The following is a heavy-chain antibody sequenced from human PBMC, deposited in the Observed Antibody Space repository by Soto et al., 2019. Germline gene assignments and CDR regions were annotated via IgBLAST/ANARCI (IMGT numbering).Heavy chain of an antibody. CDR3: ARELHVGGIAEDGDY. CDR1: GGTFSSYT. Sequence: QVQLVQSGAEVKKPGSSVKVSCKASGGTFSSYTISWVRQAPGQGLEWIGRIIPIHGIANYAQKFRGRARITADKSTSTAYMELSSLRSADTAVYYCARELHVGGIAEDGDYWGQGPLNTVSS. J-gene: IGHJ4*02. D-gene: IGHD6-13*01. CDR2: IIPIHGIA. V-gene: IGHV1-69*08.